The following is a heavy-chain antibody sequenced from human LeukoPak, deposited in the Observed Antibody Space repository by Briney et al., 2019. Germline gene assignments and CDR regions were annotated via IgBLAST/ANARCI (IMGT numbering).Heavy chain of an antibody. Sequence: ASVKVSCKASGGTFSSYAISWVRQAPGQGLEWMGWINPNSGGTNYAQKFQGWDTMTRDTSISTVYMELSSLRSEDTAVYYCARVGEWGNYFDYWGQGTLVTVSS. CDR3: ARVGEWGNYFDY. D-gene: IGHD2-8*01. CDR2: INPNSGGT. V-gene: IGHV1-2*04. J-gene: IGHJ4*02. CDR1: GGTFSSYA.